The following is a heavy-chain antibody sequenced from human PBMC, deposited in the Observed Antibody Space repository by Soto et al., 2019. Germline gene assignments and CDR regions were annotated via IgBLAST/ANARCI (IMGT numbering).Heavy chain of an antibody. D-gene: IGHD3-9*01. V-gene: IGHV1-8*01. CDR2: MNPNSGNT. J-gene: IGHJ4*02. CDR1: GYTFTSYD. CDR3: ARGVVILTGYYFDY. Sequence: ASVKVSCKASGYTFTSYDINWVRQATGQGLEWMGWMNPNSGNTGYAQKFQGRVTMTRNTSISTAYMELSSLRSEDTAVYYCARGVVILTGYYFDYWGQGTLVTVSS.